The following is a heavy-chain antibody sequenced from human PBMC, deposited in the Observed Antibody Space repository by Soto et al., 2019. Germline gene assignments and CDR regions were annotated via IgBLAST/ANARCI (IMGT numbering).Heavy chain of an antibody. J-gene: IGHJ4*02. V-gene: IGHV3-48*03. Sequence: GGSLPPSCAASGFTLSSYEMDWVRRAPGKGLEWVAYISSSGSTIYYADSVTGRFTISRDHAKNSLYLEMHSLRAEDPAVYECAGVDTQGLDNWNDLFDYRGQGTRVTVSS. CDR1: GFTLSSYE. CDR3: AGVDTQGLDNWNDLFDY. D-gene: IGHD1-20*01. CDR2: ISSSGSTI.